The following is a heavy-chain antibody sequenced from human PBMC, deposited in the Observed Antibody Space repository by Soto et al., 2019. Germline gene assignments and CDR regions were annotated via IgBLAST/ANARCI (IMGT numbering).Heavy chain of an antibody. CDR3: AKDCITMVRGVIRGAGMDV. V-gene: IGHV3-23*01. D-gene: IGHD3-10*01. CDR2: ISGSGGST. CDR1: GFTFSSYA. Sequence: GALRLSCAASGFTFSSYAMSWVRQAQGKGLEWVSAISGSGGSTYDADSVKGRFTISRDNSKNTLHLQMNSLRAEDTAVYYCAKDCITMVRGVIRGAGMDVWGQGTTVTVYS. J-gene: IGHJ6*02.